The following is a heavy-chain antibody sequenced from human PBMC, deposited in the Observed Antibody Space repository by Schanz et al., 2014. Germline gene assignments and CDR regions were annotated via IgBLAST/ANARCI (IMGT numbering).Heavy chain of an antibody. Sequence: EVQLLESGGGLVQPGGSLRLSCAASGITFSSHSFNWVRQAPGRGLEWVSIISGSGGNTYYADAVRGRFTISRDNSKTTVYLQMNSLRAEDTAVYYCARLDPYCRSGTCSRAFDFWGQGTLVTVSS. D-gene: IGHD2-15*01. CDR3: ARLDPYCRSGTCSRAFDF. CDR2: ISGSGGNT. J-gene: IGHJ4*02. CDR1: GITFSSHS. V-gene: IGHV3-23*01.